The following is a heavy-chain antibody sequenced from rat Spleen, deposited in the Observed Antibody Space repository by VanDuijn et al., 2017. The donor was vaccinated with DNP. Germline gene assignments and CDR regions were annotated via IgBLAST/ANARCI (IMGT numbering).Heavy chain of an antibody. J-gene: IGHJ2*01. V-gene: IGHV5-7*01. CDR2: ISYDGSST. Sequence: EVQLVESGGGLVQPGRSLKLSCAASGFTFSNYDMAWVRQAPKKGLEWVATISYDGSSTYYRDSVKGRFTISRENAKSTLYLQMDSLRSEDTATYYCARHSGGYWGQGVMVTVSS. CDR3: ARHSGGY. CDR1: GFTFSNYD.